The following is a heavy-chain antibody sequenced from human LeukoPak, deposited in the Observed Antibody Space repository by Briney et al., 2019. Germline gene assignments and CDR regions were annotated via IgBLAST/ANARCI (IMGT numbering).Heavy chain of an antibody. CDR2: INHSGST. D-gene: IGHD2-2*01. CDR3: ARTGYCSSTSCLPFDY. Sequence: PSETLSLTCAVYGGSFSGYYWSWIRQPPGKGLDWIGEINHSGSTNYNPSLKSRVTISVDTSKNQFSLKLSSVTAADTAVYYCARTGYCSSTSCLPFDYWGQGTLVTVSS. J-gene: IGHJ4*02. V-gene: IGHV4-34*01. CDR1: GGSFSGYY.